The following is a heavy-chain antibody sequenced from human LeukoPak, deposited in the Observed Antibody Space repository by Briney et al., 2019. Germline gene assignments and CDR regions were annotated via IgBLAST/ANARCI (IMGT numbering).Heavy chain of an antibody. CDR2: ISYDGSNK. CDR3: ARDPQATIHDDYGGLDY. Sequence: GRSLRLSCAASGFTFSSYGMHWVRQAPGKGLEWVAVISYDGSNKYYADSVKGRFTISRDNSKNTLYLQMNSLRAEDTAVYHCARDPQATIHDDYGGLDYWGQGTLVTVSS. CDR1: GFTFSSYG. D-gene: IGHD4-17*01. V-gene: IGHV3-30*03. J-gene: IGHJ4*02.